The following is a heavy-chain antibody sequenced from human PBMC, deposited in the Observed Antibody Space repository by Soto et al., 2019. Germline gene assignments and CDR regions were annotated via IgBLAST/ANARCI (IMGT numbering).Heavy chain of an antibody. J-gene: IGHJ6*02. Sequence: PGGSLRLSCAASGFTFSSYGMHWVRQAPGKGLEWVAVISYDGSNKYYADSVKGRFTISRDNSKNTLYLQMNSLRAEDTAVYYCAKERGYSSGWTLNYYYYGMDVWGQGTTVTVSS. V-gene: IGHV3-30*18. CDR1: GFTFSSYG. CDR2: ISYDGSNK. D-gene: IGHD6-19*01. CDR3: AKERGYSSGWTLNYYYYGMDV.